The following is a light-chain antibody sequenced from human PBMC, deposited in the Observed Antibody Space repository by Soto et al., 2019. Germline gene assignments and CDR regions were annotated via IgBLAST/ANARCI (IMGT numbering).Light chain of an antibody. V-gene: IGKV1-5*01. CDR2: DAS. J-gene: IGKJ2*01. Sequence: IQMTQSPSTLSASVGDRVTITCRASQSISDWLAWYQQLPGRAPKLLIYDASTLQSGVPSRFSGSGSGTEFILTISSLQPDDSASYYCQEYKSATFGQGTKLQIK. CDR3: QEYKSAT. CDR1: QSISDW.